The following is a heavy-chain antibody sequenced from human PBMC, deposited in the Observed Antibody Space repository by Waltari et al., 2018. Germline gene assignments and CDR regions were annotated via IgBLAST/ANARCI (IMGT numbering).Heavy chain of an antibody. J-gene: IGHJ6*04. Sequence: EVQLVESGGGLVKPGGSLRLSCAASGLPFSEAWMIWVRQAPGKGLGWVGHIKSQSDGGTAVYAAPVKGRFTISRDDSKKTLFMQMNSLKTEDTAVYYCTTRDVWGNGTTVTISS. V-gene: IGHV3-15*05. CDR1: GLPFSEAW. CDR2: IKSQSDGGTA. CDR3: TTRDV.